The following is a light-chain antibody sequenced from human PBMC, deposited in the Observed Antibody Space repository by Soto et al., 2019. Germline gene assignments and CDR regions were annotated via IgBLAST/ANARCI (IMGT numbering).Light chain of an antibody. Sequence: EIVMTQSPATLSVSPGERATLSCRASQSVSSNFAWYQQKPGQAPRLLIFAASTRATGIPARFSGSGSGTEFTLTIRRLQSEDVAVYYCQQYYDWPLTFGGGTKVEIE. CDR3: QQYYDWPLT. CDR1: QSVSSN. J-gene: IGKJ4*01. V-gene: IGKV3-15*01. CDR2: AAS.